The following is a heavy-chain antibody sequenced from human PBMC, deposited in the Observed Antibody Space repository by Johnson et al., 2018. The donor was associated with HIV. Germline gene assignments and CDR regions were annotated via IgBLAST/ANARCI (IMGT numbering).Heavy chain of an antibody. CDR1: GFTFSDYY. V-gene: IGHV3-11*04. CDR3: ANLVADYDSSGYLVGDAFDI. CDR2: INWNGGSI. D-gene: IGHD3-22*01. J-gene: IGHJ3*02. Sequence: QVHLVESGGGLVKPGGSLRLSCAASGFTFSDYYMSWIRQAPGKGLEWVSGINWNGGSIGYADSVKGRFTISRDNSKNTLYLQMNSLRAEDTAVYYCANLVADYDSSGYLVGDAFDIWGQGTMVTVSS.